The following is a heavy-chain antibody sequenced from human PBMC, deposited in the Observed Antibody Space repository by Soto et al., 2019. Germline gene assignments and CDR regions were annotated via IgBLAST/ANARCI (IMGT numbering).Heavy chain of an antibody. Sequence: PSETLSLTCAVYGGSFSGYYWSWIRQPQGKGLEWIGEINHSGSTNYNPSLKSRVTISVDTSKNQFSLKLSSVTAADTAVYYCARLYGSGSLRFRTYYYGMDVWGQGTTVTVSS. CDR1: GGSFSGYY. CDR2: INHSGST. J-gene: IGHJ6*02. CDR3: ARLYGSGSLRFRTYYYGMDV. D-gene: IGHD3-10*01. V-gene: IGHV4-34*01.